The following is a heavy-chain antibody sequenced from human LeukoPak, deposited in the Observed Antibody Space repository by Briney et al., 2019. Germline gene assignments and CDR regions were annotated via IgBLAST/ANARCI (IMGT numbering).Heavy chain of an antibody. CDR2: IIPIFGIA. D-gene: IGHD4-17*01. Sequence: ASVKVSCKASGGTFSSYVISWVRQAPGQGLEWMGRIIPIFGIANYAQKFQGRVTITADKSTSTAYMELSSLRSEDTAVYYCASGLKTVTLDYWGQGTLVTVSS. V-gene: IGHV1-69*04. J-gene: IGHJ4*02. CDR1: GGTFSSYV. CDR3: ASGLKTVTLDY.